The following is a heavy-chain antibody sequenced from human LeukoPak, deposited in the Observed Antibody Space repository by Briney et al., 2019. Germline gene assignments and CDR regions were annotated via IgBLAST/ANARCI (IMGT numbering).Heavy chain of an antibody. Sequence: GGSLRLSCAASGFTFSSYSMSWVRQAPGKGLEWVANIKQDGSEKYYVDSVKGRFTISRDNAKNSLYLQMNSLRAEDTAVYYCARDAYYDSSGYYRTWGQGTLVTVSS. CDR3: ARDAYYDSSGYYRT. CDR1: GFTFSSYS. D-gene: IGHD3-22*01. J-gene: IGHJ5*02. CDR2: IKQDGSEK. V-gene: IGHV3-7*01.